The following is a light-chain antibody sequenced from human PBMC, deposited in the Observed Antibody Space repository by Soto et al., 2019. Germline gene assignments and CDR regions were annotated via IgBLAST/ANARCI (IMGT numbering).Light chain of an antibody. V-gene: IGKV1-39*01. CDR3: QQSLSILIT. CDR2: AAS. J-gene: IGKJ5*01. CDR1: QSISSY. Sequence: DIQMTQSPSPLSASVGDRVTITCLASQSISSYLNWYQQKPGKAPKLLIYAASSLQSGVPSRFSGSGSGTDFTLTISSLQPEDFATYYCQQSLSILITFGQGTRLEIK.